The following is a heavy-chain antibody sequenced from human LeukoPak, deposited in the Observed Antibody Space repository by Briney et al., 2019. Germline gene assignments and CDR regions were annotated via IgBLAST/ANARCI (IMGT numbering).Heavy chain of an antibody. D-gene: IGHD3-22*01. Sequence: AGGSLRLSCAASGFTFSDYYMSWIRQAPGKGLEWVSYISSSGSTIYYADSVKGRFTISRDNAKNTLYLQMNSLRAEDTAVYYCAKDPEPYYDSSGYYCYFDYWGQGTLVTVSS. CDR3: AKDPEPYYDSSGYYCYFDY. V-gene: IGHV3-11*01. CDR2: ISSSGSTI. J-gene: IGHJ4*02. CDR1: GFTFSDYY.